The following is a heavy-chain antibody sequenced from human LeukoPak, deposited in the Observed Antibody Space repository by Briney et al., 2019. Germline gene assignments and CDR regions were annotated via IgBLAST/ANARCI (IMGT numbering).Heavy chain of an antibody. CDR3: ARDFFPIVDSSWYEIGY. CDR1: GFTFSSYG. J-gene: IGHJ4*02. Sequence: GGSLRLSCAASGFTFSSYGMHWVRQAPGKGLEWVAFIRYDGSNKYYADSVQGRFTISRDNSKNTLYLQMDSLRSEDTAVYYCARDFFPIVDSSWYEIGYWGQGTLVTVSS. V-gene: IGHV3-30*02. D-gene: IGHD6-13*01. CDR2: IRYDGSNK.